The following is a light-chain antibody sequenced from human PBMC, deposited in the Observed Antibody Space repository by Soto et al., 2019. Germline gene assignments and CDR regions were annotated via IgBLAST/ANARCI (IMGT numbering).Light chain of an antibody. V-gene: IGLV2-14*01. J-gene: IGLJ1*01. Sequence: QSVLTQPASVSGSPGQSITISCTGTSSDVGGYNYVSWYQQHPGKAPKLMIYEVSNRPSAVSNRFSGSKSGNPASLTISGLQAEDEAHYYCSSYTSSSTYVFGTETKLTVL. CDR2: EVS. CDR1: SSDVGGYNY. CDR3: SSYTSSSTYV.